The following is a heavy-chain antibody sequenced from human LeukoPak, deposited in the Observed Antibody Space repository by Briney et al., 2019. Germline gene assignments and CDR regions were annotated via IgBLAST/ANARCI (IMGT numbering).Heavy chain of an antibody. V-gene: IGHV1-18*01. CDR2: ISAYNGNT. Sequence: ASVNVSCKASGYTFTSYGISWVRQAPGQGLEWMGWISAYNGNTNYAQKLQGRVTMTTDTSTSTAYMELRSLRSDDTAVYYCARDSGVLLWFGETDAFDIWGQGTMVTVSS. J-gene: IGHJ3*02. CDR1: GYTFTSYG. CDR3: ARDSGVLLWFGETDAFDI. D-gene: IGHD3-10*01.